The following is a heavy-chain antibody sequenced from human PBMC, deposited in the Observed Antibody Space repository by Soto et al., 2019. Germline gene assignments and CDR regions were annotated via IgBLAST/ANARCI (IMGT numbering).Heavy chain of an antibody. J-gene: IGHJ3*02. CDR3: ARDRIEGLRDAFDI. Sequence: QVQLVESGGGLVKPGGSLRLSCAASGFTFSDYYMSWIRQAPGKGLEWVSYISSSSSYTNYADSVKGRFTISRDNAKNSLYLQMNSLRAEDTAVYYCARDRIEGLRDAFDIWGQGTMVTVSS. CDR2: ISSSSSYT. V-gene: IGHV3-11*06. CDR1: GFTFSDYY.